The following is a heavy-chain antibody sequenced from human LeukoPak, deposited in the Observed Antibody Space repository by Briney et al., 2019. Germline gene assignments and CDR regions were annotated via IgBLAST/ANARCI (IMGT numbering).Heavy chain of an antibody. CDR3: AKGLGVVIDFLLFDY. CDR1: GGTFSSYA. D-gene: IGHD3-3*01. J-gene: IGHJ4*02. V-gene: IGHV1-69*13. CDR2: IIPIFGTA. Sequence: ASVKVSCKASGGTFSSYAISWVRQAPGQGLEWMGGIIPIFGTANYAQKFQGRVTITADQSTSTAYMELSSLRSEDTALYYCAKGLGVVIDFLLFDYWGQGTLVTVSS.